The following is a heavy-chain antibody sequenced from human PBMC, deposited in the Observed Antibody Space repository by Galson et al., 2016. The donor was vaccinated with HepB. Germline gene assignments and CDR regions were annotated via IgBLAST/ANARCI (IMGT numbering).Heavy chain of an antibody. J-gene: IGHJ4*02. V-gene: IGHV3-7*04. CDR3: VRGAAGTLLRDY. CDR2: IKEDGSEK. Sequence: SLRLSCAASGFTFSSYSMSWVRQAPGKGLEWVANIKEDGSEKYYVDSVKGRFTPSRDNAKNSMYLQMNSLRAEDTALYYCVRGAAGTLLRDYWGQGTLVTVSS. D-gene: IGHD6-13*01. CDR1: GFTFSSYS.